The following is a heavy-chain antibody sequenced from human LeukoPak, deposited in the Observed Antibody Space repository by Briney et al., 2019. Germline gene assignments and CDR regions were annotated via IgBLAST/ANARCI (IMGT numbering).Heavy chain of an antibody. J-gene: IGHJ4*02. CDR3: ARDKDRDYYGSGSPGGY. Sequence: ASMKVSCKASGYTFTGYYMHWVRQAPGQGLEWMGWISAYNGNTNYAQKLQGRVTMTTDTSTSTAYMELRSLRSDDTAVYYCARDKDRDYYGSGSPGGYWGQGTLVTVSS. V-gene: IGHV1-18*04. D-gene: IGHD3-10*01. CDR1: GYTFTGYY. CDR2: ISAYNGNT.